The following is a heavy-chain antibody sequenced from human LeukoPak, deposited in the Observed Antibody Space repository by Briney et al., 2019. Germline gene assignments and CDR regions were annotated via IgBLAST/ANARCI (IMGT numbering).Heavy chain of an antibody. CDR2: IYSGGNT. CDR1: GFTVISNY. Sequence: GGSLRLSCAASGFTVISNYMSWVRQAPGKGLEWVSVIYSGGNTYYADSVEGRFTISRDNSKNTLYLQMKTLKAEDTAVYYCARDLHPRLAGFLDYWGQGTLVTVSS. D-gene: IGHD3-3*02. CDR3: ARDLHPRLAGFLDY. V-gene: IGHV3-53*01. J-gene: IGHJ4*02.